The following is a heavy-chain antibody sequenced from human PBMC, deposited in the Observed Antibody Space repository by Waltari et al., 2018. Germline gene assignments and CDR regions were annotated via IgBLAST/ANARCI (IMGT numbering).Heavy chain of an antibody. CDR3: ARDFKFRWFDP. CDR2: IYYRGST. Sequence: QLQLQESGPGLVKPSETLSLTCTVSGGSISSSSYYWGWIRQPPGKGLEWIGSIYYRGSTYYNPSLKSRVTISVDTSKNQFSRKLSSVTAADTAVYYCARDFKFRWFDPWGQGTLVTVSS. CDR1: GGSISSSSYY. V-gene: IGHV4-39*07. J-gene: IGHJ5*02.